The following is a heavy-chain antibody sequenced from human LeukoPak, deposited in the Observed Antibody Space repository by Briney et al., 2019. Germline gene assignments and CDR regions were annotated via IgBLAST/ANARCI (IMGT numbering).Heavy chain of an antibody. CDR2: ISGSGGST. CDR3: AKAWGNTAMGIDY. V-gene: IGHV3-23*01. J-gene: IGHJ4*02. CDR1: GFTFSTTA. D-gene: IGHD5-18*01. Sequence: PGGSLRLSCAASGFTFSTTAMSWVRQAPGKGLEWVSAISGSGGSTYHADSVKGRFTISRDNSKNTLYLQMNSLRAEDTAVYYCAKAWGNTAMGIDYWGQGTLVTVSS.